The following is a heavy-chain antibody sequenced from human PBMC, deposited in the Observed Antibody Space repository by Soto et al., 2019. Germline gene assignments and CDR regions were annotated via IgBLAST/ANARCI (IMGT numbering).Heavy chain of an antibody. J-gene: IGHJ5*02. CDR3: AAVGQITMVRGVITNNWSDP. CDR1: GFTFTSSA. CDR2: IVVGSGNT. D-gene: IGHD3-10*01. Sequence: SVKVSCKASGFTFTSSAVQWVRQARGQRLEWIGWIVVGSGNTNYAQKFQERVTITRDMSTSTAYMELSSLRSEDTAVYYCAAVGQITMVRGVITNNWSDPWGQGTLVTVSS. V-gene: IGHV1-58*01.